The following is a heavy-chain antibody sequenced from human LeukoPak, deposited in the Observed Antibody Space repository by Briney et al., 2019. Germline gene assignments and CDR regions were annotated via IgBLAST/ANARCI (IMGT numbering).Heavy chain of an antibody. CDR1: GYTFTSYD. J-gene: IGHJ5*02. CDR2: MNPNSGNT. D-gene: IGHD2-15*01. Sequence: ASVKVSCKASGYTFTSYDINWMRQATGQGLEWMGWMNPNSGNTGYAQKFQGRVTMTRNTSISTAYMELSSLRSEDTAVYYCARAREKYCSGGSCYARGHNWFDPWGQGTLVTVSS. V-gene: IGHV1-8*01. CDR3: ARAREKYCSGGSCYARGHNWFDP.